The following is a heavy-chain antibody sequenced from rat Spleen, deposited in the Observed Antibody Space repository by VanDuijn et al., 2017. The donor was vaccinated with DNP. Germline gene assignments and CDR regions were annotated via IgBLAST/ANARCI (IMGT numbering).Heavy chain of an antibody. CDR3: ATGGFDY. CDR1: GFTFSNYY. Sequence: EVQLVESGGGLVQPGRAMKLSCAASGFTFSNYYMAWVRQASTTGLEWVTSFSTGCGNTYYLDSVKGRFTISRDNAKSTLYLQMDSLRSEDTATYYCATGGFDYGDQGVMVTVSS. CDR2: FSTGCGNT. J-gene: IGHJ2*01. V-gene: IGHV5-25*01. D-gene: IGHD5-1*01.